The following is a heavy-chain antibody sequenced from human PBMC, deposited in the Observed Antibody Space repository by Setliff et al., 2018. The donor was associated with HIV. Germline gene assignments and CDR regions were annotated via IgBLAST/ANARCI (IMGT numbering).Heavy chain of an antibody. CDR1: GYTFTSYG. V-gene: IGHV1-2*02. J-gene: IGHJ4*02. CDR2: INPNSGGT. Sequence: ASVKVSCKASGYTFTSYGISWVRQAPGQGLEWMGWINPNSGGTNYAQRFQGRVTMTRDTSISTAYMELSRLRSDDAAVYYCATSTSRFFWNGFYQGGFGSRNSHSFENWGQGTLVTVSS. CDR3: ATSTSRFFWNGFYQGGFGSRNSHSFEN. D-gene: IGHD3-3*01.